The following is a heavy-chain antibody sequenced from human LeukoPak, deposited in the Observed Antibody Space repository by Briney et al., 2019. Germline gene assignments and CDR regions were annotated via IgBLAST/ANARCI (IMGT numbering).Heavy chain of an antibody. CDR1: GFTFSNYA. D-gene: IGHD3-3*01. J-gene: IGHJ6*02. Sequence: SGGPLRLSCAASGFTFSNYAMSWVRQAPGKGLEWVAGISGTGGSTHYADSVKGRFAISRDNAKNSLYLQMNSLRAEDTAVYYCARFLIYDFWSGFHPYGMDVWGQGTTVTVSS. CDR3: ARFLIYDFWSGFHPYGMDV. CDR2: ISGTGGST. V-gene: IGHV3-23*01.